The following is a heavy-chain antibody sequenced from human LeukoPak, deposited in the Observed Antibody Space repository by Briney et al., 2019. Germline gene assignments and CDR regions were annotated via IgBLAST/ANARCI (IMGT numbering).Heavy chain of an antibody. CDR3: ARENPSGYYNRPIDY. J-gene: IGHJ4*02. V-gene: IGHV4-34*01. CDR2: INHSART. D-gene: IGHD3-22*01. Sequence: SETLSLTCAVYGGSFSNYYWSWIRQPPGKGLEWIGEINHSARTNYNPSLKSRVTISVDTSKNQFSLKLSSVTAADTAVYYCARENPSGYYNRPIDYWGQGTLVTVSS. CDR1: GGSFSNYY.